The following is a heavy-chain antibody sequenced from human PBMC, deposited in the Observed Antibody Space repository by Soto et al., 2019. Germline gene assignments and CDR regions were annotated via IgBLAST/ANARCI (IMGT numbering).Heavy chain of an antibody. CDR1: GYTFTSYG. J-gene: IGHJ4*02. D-gene: IGHD3-22*01. Sequence: ASVKVSCKASGYTFTSYGISWVRQAPGQGLEWMGWISAYNGNTNYAQKLQGRVTMTTDTSTSTAYMELRSLRSDDTAVYYCARDSDYYDSSGYPIFDYWGQGTLVTVSS. CDR3: ARDSDYYDSSGYPIFDY. V-gene: IGHV1-18*01. CDR2: ISAYNGNT.